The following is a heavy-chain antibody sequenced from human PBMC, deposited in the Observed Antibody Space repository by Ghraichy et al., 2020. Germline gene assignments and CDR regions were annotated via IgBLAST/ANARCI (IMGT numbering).Heavy chain of an antibody. D-gene: IGHD6-6*01. J-gene: IGHJ6*02. CDR1: GFTFTSSA. CDR3: AAEGIAARRGYYYGMDV. Sequence: SVKVSCKASGFTFTSSAVQWVRQARGQRLEWIGWIVVGSGNTNYAQKFQERVTITRDMSTSTAYMELSSLRSEDTAVYYCAAEGIAARRGYYYGMDVWGQGTTVTVSS. CDR2: IVVGSGNT. V-gene: IGHV1-58*01.